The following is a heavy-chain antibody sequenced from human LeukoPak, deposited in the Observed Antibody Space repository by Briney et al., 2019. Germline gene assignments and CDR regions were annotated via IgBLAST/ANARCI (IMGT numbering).Heavy chain of an antibody. D-gene: IGHD2-15*01. CDR3: ARELGYCSGGSCYSQGYWFDP. J-gene: IGHJ5*02. Sequence: SQTLSLTCTVSGGSISSGGYYWSWIRQHPGKGLEWIGYIYYSGSTYYNPSLKSRVTISVDTSKNQFSLKLSSVTAADTAVYYCARELGYCSGGSCYSQGYWFDPWGQGTLVTVSS. CDR2: IYYSGST. V-gene: IGHV4-31*03. CDR1: GGSISSGGYY.